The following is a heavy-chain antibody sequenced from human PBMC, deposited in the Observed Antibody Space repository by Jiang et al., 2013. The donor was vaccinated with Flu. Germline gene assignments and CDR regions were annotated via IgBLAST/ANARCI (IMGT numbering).Heavy chain of an antibody. Sequence: SCKASGGTFSSYAISWVRQAPGQGLEWMGGIIPIFGTANYAQKFQGRVTITADESTSTAYMELSSLRSEDTAVYYCATDHQRTTVLIDYWGQGTLVTVSS. CDR3: ATDHQRTTVLIDY. D-gene: IGHD4-17*01. CDR2: IIPIFGTA. CDR1: GGTFSSYA. V-gene: IGHV1-69*01. J-gene: IGHJ4*02.